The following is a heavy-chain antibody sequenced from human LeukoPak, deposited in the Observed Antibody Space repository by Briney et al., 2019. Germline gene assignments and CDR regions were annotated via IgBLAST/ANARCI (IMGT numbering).Heavy chain of an antibody. Sequence: GGSLRLSCAASGFTFTTYGMNWVRQAPGKGLEWVSVIYSGGSTKYADSVKGRFTISRDISKNTLYLQMNNLRAEDTAVYYCASFYYNSGYGAFDIWGQGTVVTVSS. J-gene: IGHJ3*02. D-gene: IGHD3-10*01. CDR1: GFTFTTYG. V-gene: IGHV3-53*01. CDR2: IYSGGST. CDR3: ASFYYNSGYGAFDI.